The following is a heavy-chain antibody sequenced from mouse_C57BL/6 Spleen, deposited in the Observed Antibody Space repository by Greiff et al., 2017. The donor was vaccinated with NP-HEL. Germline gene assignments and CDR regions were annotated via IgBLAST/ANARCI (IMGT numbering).Heavy chain of an antibody. V-gene: IGHV1-69*01. CDR1: GYTFTSYW. Sequence: QVQLQQPGAELVMPGASVKLSCKASGYTFTSYWMHWVKQRPGQGLEWIGEIDPSASYTNYNQKFKGKSTLTVDKSSSTAYMQLSSLTSEDSAVYYCARGEYYYGTFDYWGQGTTFTVSS. J-gene: IGHJ2*01. CDR3: ARGEYYYGTFDY. D-gene: IGHD1-1*01. CDR2: IDPSASYT.